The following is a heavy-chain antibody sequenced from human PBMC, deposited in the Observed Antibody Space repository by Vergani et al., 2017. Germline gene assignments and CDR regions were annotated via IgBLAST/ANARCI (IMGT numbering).Heavy chain of an antibody. CDR1: GGSFTRYY. V-gene: IGHV4-34*01. CDR3: ERVNTETNGHLYYYYYMDV. CDR2: IDHTGRP. J-gene: IGHJ6*03. Sequence: QVQLQQWGGGLLKPSETLSLTCVVNGGSFTRYYWTWIRQSPGEGLEWVGDIDHTGRPDYNPSLKVRLTMSVDKSRNQFSLTLNSVTATDTAIYFCERVNTETNGHLYYYYYMDVWGQGTAVTVS. D-gene: IGHD4-11*01.